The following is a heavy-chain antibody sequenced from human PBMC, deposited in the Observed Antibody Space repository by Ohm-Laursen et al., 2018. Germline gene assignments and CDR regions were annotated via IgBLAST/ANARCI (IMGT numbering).Heavy chain of an antibody. CDR2: ISSSSSYI. J-gene: IGHJ4*02. D-gene: IGHD1-14*01. V-gene: IGHV3-21*01. CDR3: ARDPIDNNGYNPDY. CDR1: GFTFSSYS. Sequence: GSLRLSCAASGFTFSSYSMNWVRQAPGKGLEWVSSISSSSSYIYYADSVKGRFTISRDNAKNSVYLQMNSLRAEDTAIYYCARDPIDNNGYNPDYWGQGTLVTVSS.